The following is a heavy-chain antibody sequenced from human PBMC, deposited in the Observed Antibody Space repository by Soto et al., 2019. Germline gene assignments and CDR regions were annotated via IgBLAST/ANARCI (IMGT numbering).Heavy chain of an antibody. CDR2: ISYDGSNK. Sequence: QTGGSLRLSCAASGFTFSSYGMHWVRQAPGKGLEWVAVISYDGSNKYYADSVKGRFTISRDNSKNTLYLQMNSLRAEDTAVYYCAKVHRDGYNRNWFDPWGQGTLVTVSS. CDR3: AKVHRDGYNRNWFDP. J-gene: IGHJ5*02. V-gene: IGHV3-30*18. CDR1: GFTFSSYG. D-gene: IGHD5-12*01.